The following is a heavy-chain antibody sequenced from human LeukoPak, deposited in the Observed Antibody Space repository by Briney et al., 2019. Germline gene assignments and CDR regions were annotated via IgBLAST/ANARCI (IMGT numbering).Heavy chain of an antibody. J-gene: IGHJ4*02. CDR3: ARLGRQDSPRGSLQD. V-gene: IGHV4-4*08. CDR2: IHSSGTT. CDR1: GDSISGYY. D-gene: IGHD1-26*01. Sequence: SETLSLTCTVSGDSISGYYWSWIRQPPGKGLEWIAFIHSSGTTNYNPSLKSRVTISVDTSKNQFSLKLTSVTAADTAVYYCARLGRQDSPRGSLQDWGQGTLVTVSS.